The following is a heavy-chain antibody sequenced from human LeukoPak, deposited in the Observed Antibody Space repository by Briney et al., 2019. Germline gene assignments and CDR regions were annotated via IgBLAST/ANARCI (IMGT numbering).Heavy chain of an antibody. V-gene: IGHV4-38-2*02. CDR2: IYHSGST. J-gene: IGHJ3*01. CDR1: GYSISSGYY. Sequence: SEALSLTCTVSGYSISSGYYWGWIRQPPGKGLEWIGSIYHSGSTYYNPSLKSRVTISVDTSKNQFSLKLSSVTAADTAVYYCARQSFTLTAPESGSIVMIPDAFDVWGQGTMVTVSS. CDR3: ARQSFTLTAPESGSIVMIPDAFDV. D-gene: IGHD3-22*01.